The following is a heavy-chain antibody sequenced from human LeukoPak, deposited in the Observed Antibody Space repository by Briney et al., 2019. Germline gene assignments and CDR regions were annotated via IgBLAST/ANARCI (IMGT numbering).Heavy chain of an antibody. D-gene: IGHD5-12*01. CDR3: ARSGYSRYRKEDGSDY. CDR1: GFTVSSNY. CDR2: IYSGGST. V-gene: IGHV3-53*01. Sequence: GGSLRLSCAASGFTVSSNYMSWVRQAPGKGLEWVSVIYSGGSTYYADSVKGRFTISRDNSKNTLYLQMNSLRAEDTAVYYCARSGYSRYRKEDGSDYWGQGTLVTVSS. J-gene: IGHJ4*02.